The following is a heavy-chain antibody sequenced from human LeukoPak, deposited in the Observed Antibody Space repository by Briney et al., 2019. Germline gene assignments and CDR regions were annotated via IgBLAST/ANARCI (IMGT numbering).Heavy chain of an antibody. CDR2: IRYDGSNK. Sequence: GGSLRLSCAASGFTFSSYGMHWVRQAPGKGLEWVAFIRYDGSNKYYADSVKGRFTISRDNSKNTLYLQMNSLRAENTAVYYCAKDFISGKPYGYYFDYWGQGTLVTVSS. CDR3: AKDFISGKPYGYYFDY. J-gene: IGHJ4*02. CDR1: GFTFSSYG. V-gene: IGHV3-30*02. D-gene: IGHD4-17*01.